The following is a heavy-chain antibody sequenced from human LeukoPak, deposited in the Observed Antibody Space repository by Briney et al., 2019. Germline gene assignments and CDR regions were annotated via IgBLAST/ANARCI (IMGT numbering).Heavy chain of an antibody. CDR1: GYSISSGYY. Sequence: SETLSLTCTVSGYSISSGYYWGWIRQPPGKGLEWIGSIYHSGSTYYNPSLKSRVTISVDTSKNQFSLKLSSVTAADTAVYYCARDGGYSYGVDYWGQGTLVTVSS. V-gene: IGHV4-38-2*02. J-gene: IGHJ4*02. D-gene: IGHD5-18*01. CDR2: IYHSGST. CDR3: ARDGGYSYGVDY.